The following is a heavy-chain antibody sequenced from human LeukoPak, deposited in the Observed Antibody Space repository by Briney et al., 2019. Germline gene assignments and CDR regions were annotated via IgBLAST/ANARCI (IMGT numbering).Heavy chain of an antibody. CDR2: IYYSGTT. Sequence: SETLSLTCAVYGGSFSGYYWSWIRQPPGKGLEWIGTIYYSGTTYYTPSLKSRVTISVDTSKNQFYLKLSSVTAADTAVYYCARAVGYFDWLPLFDYWGQGTLVTVSS. V-gene: IGHV4-34*01. D-gene: IGHD3-9*01. J-gene: IGHJ4*02. CDR1: GGSFSGYY. CDR3: ARAVGYFDWLPLFDY.